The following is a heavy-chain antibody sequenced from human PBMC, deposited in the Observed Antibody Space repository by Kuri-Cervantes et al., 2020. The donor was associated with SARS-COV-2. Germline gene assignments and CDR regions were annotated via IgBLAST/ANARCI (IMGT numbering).Heavy chain of an antibody. V-gene: IGHV3-23*01. CDR2: ISGSGGST. J-gene: IGHJ4*02. Sequence: GESLKISCAASGFTFSSYAMSWVRQAPGKGLEWVSAISGSGGSTYYADSVKGRFTISRDHSKNTLYLQMNSLRAEDTAVYYCAKAAYYDYVPDYWGQGTLVTVSS. CDR1: GFTFSSYA. D-gene: IGHD3-16*01. CDR3: AKAAYYDYVPDY.